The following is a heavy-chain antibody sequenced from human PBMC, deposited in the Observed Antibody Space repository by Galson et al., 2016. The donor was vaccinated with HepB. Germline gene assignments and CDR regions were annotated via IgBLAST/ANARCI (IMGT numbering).Heavy chain of an antibody. CDR2: ISYDGSHK. D-gene: IGHD6-19*01. V-gene: IGHV3-30*18. CDR1: GFTFSSYG. J-gene: IGHJ4*02. CDR3: GKRIPVAGSWGGGLDY. Sequence: SQRLSCAASGFTFSSYGMHWVRQAPGKGLEWVAAISYDGSHKYYADSLKGRFTISRDNSKNTVYLQANSLRAEDTAVYYCGKRIPVAGSWGGGLDYWGQGTLVTVSS.